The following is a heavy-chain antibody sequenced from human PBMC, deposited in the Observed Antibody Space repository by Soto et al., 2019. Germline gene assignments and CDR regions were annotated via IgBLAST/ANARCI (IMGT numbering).Heavy chain of an antibody. CDR2: ISSNGGST. J-gene: IGHJ6*02. Sequence: GGSLRLSCSASGFTFSSYAMHWVRQAPGKGLEYVSAISSNGGSTYYADSVKGRFTISRDNSKNTLYLQMSSLRAEDTAVYYCVKDRDSSSSLVSMDVWGQGTTVTVSS. CDR3: VKDRDSSSSLVSMDV. D-gene: IGHD6-13*01. V-gene: IGHV3-64D*06. CDR1: GFTFSSYA.